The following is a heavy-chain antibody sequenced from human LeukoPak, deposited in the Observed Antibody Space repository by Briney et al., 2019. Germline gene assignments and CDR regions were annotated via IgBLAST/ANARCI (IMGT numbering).Heavy chain of an antibody. Sequence: PSETPSLTCTVSGGSISSYYWSWIRQPPGKGLEWIGYIYYSGSTNYNPSLKSRVTISVDTSKNQFSLKLSSVTAADTAVYYCARHYPSYYDSSGYPRRITYYFDYWGQGTLVTVSS. CDR3: ARHYPSYYDSSGYPRRITYYFDY. D-gene: IGHD3-22*01. CDR2: IYYSGST. J-gene: IGHJ4*02. V-gene: IGHV4-59*08. CDR1: GGSISSYY.